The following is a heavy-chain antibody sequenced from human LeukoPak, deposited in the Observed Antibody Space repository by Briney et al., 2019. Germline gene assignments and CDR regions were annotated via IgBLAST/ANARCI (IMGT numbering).Heavy chain of an antibody. Sequence: SETLSRTCTVSGGSISSYYCSWIRHPPAQGLEWRGNINYSGSTTYNPSLKSRVTISVDTSNNQFSRKLSSVTAADTAVYYCTRDPNTWYFDLWGRGTLVTVSS. CDR1: GGSISSYY. CDR2: INYSGST. CDR3: TRDPNTWYFDL. V-gene: IGHV4-59*13. J-gene: IGHJ2*01.